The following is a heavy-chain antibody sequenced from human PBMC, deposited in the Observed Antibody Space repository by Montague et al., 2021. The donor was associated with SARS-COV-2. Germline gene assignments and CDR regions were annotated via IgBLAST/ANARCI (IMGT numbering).Heavy chain of an antibody. J-gene: IGHJ4*02. D-gene: IGHD3-9*01. CDR1: GFSLSTPNVG. V-gene: IGHV2-5*01. Sequence: PALVKPTQTLTLTCTFSGFSLSTPNVGVAWIRQPPGKALEWLAVIYSNGDKRYSPSLQRRLTITKDTSRSQVVLSLTNVDPLDTATYYCAHLIRYYDIFTGIPFDDWGQGTQVTVSS. CDR3: AHLIRYYDIFTGIPFDD. CDR2: IYSNGDK.